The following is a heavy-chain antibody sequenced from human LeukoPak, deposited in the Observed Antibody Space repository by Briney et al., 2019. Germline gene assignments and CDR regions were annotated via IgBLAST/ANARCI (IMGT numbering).Heavy chain of an antibody. J-gene: IGHJ4*02. V-gene: IGHV3-23*01. Sequence: PGGSLRLSCVVSGIRLSNYGMSWVRQAPGKGLEWVSGISGSGGGTNYADSVKGRFTISRDNSLNTLYLQMNSLRAEDTAVYFCAKRGVVIRGVLVIGFHKEAYYFDYWGQGILVTVSS. CDR1: GIRLSNYG. CDR3: AKRGVVIRGVLVIGFHKEAYYFDY. D-gene: IGHD3-10*01. CDR2: ISGSGGGT.